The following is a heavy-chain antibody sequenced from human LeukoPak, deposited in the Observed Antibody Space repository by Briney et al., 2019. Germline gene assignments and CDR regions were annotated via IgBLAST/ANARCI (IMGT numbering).Heavy chain of an antibody. V-gene: IGHV3-30-3*01. CDR3: ARDAFITGFEP. Sequence: PGRSLRLSCAASGFTFSSYAMHWVRQAPGKGLEWVAVISYDGSNKYYADSVKGRFTISRDNSKNTLYLQMNSLRAEDTAVYYCARDAFITGFEPWGQGTLVTVSS. CDR2: ISYDGSNK. D-gene: IGHD3-22*01. CDR1: GFTFSSYA. J-gene: IGHJ5*02.